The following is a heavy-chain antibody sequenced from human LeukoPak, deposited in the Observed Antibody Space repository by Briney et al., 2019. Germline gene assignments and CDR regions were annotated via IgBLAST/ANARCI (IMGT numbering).Heavy chain of an antibody. J-gene: IGHJ4*02. CDR3: AKGGLGAASPY. CDR1: GYIFTGYD. Sequence: ASVKVSCKASGYIFTGYDINWVRQATGQGLEWMGWMNPNSGNTGYAQKFQGRVTMTRNTSISTAYMELSSLRSDDTAVYYCAKGGLGAASPYWGQGTLVTVSS. CDR2: MNPNSGNT. D-gene: IGHD6-13*01. V-gene: IGHV1-8*01.